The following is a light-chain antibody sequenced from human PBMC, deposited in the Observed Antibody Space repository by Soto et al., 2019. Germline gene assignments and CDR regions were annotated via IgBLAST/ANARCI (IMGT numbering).Light chain of an antibody. CDR3: QQYNNWPRT. CDR2: GAS. Sequence: EIVMTQSPATLSVSPGERATLSCRASQSVSSNLAWYQQKPGQAPRLLIYGASTRATGIPARFSGSGSGTKFTLTISSLRSEDFAVYYCQQYNNWPRTFGQGTKVEIK. CDR1: QSVSSN. V-gene: IGKV3-15*01. J-gene: IGKJ1*01.